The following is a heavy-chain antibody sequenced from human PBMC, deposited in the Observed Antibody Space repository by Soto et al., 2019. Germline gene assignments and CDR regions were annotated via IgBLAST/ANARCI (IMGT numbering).Heavy chain of an antibody. D-gene: IGHD3-3*01. CDR1: GGSISSYY. CDR3: ARHIALSGSFPFDY. J-gene: IGHJ4*02. Sequence: SETLSLTCTVSGGSISSYYWSWIRQPPGKGLEWIGYVYYSGSTNYNPSLKSRVTISVNTSGNQFSLKLSSVTAADTAVYYCARHIALSGSFPFDYWGQGTLVTVSS. CDR2: VYYSGST. V-gene: IGHV4-59*08.